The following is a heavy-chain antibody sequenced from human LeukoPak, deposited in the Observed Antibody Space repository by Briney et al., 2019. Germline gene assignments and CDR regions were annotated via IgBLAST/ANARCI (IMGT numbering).Heavy chain of an antibody. Sequence: GGSLRLSCAASGFTFSSYGMHWVRQAPGKGLEWVAVIWYDGSNKYYADSVKGRFTISRDNAKNSLYLQMNSLRAEDTAVYYCARTFSGSYDYFDYWGQGTLVTVSS. CDR3: ARTFSGSYDYFDY. V-gene: IGHV3-33*01. J-gene: IGHJ4*02. D-gene: IGHD1-26*01. CDR2: IWYDGSNK. CDR1: GFTFSSYG.